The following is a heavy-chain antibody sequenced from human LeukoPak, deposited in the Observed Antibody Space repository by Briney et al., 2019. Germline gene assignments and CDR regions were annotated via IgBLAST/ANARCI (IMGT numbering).Heavy chain of an antibody. CDR3: ARQMTPHGNFDN. Sequence: PGGSLRLSCAASGFTLSNFAMHWVRQATGKGLEWVSAIGTAGDTFYPGSVKGRFTFSRENAKNSLYLQMNNLRAEDTAVYYCARQMTPHGNFDNWGQGTLSPSLQ. J-gene: IGHJ4*02. V-gene: IGHV3-13*01. CDR2: IGTAGDT. CDR1: GFTLSNFA. D-gene: IGHD1-26*01.